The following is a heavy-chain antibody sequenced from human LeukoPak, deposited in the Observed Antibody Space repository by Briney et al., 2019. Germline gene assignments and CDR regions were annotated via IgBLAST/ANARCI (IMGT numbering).Heavy chain of an antibody. D-gene: IGHD3-16*01. Sequence: HGESLKISCKGSGYSFTGHWIGWVRQMPGKGLEWMGIIYARDSDTKYNPSFQGQVTMSVDKSISTAYLQLSSLKASDTAVYYCARHTAYRRWNLFDYWGQGTLLTVTS. CDR3: ARHTAYRRWNLFDY. J-gene: IGHJ4*02. CDR2: IYARDSDT. V-gene: IGHV5-51*01. CDR1: GYSFTGHW.